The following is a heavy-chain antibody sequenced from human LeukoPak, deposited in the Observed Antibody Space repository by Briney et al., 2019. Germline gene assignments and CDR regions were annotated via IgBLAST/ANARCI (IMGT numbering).Heavy chain of an antibody. CDR2: INHSGST. CDR3: ARAACPTRCRFKEGGADYFDY. Sequence: KPSETLSLTCAVYGGSFSGYYWSWIRQPPGKGLEWIGEINHSGSTNYNPSLKSRVTISVDTSKNQFSLKLSSVTAADTAVYYCARAACPTRCRFKEGGADYFDYWGQGTLVTVSS. CDR1: GGSFSGYY. D-gene: IGHD2-15*01. V-gene: IGHV4-34*01. J-gene: IGHJ4*02.